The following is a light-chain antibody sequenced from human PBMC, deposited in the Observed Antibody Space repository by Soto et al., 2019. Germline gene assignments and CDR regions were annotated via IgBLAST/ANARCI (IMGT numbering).Light chain of an antibody. J-gene: IGKJ2*01. CDR2: DAS. V-gene: IGKV3-15*01. CDR1: QSVRSN. CDR3: QQYNNWPYT. Sequence: EIVMTQSPATLSVSPGERAALSCRASQSVRSNFAWYQQKPGQAPRLLVYDASTRATGIPARFSGSGSGTEFTLTISILQSEDFPVYYCQQYNNWPYTFGQGTKLEIK.